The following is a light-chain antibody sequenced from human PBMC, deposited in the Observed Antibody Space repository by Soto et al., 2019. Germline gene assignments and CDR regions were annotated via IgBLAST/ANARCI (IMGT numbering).Light chain of an antibody. CDR1: QSASNNN. CDR3: HHYLSSLWT. CDR2: GVS. J-gene: IGKJ1*01. Sequence: EIVLTQSPGTLSLSPGERATLSCRASQSASNNNLAWYQQKAGQAPRLLIHGVSSRATGIPDRFIGSGSETDFTLTITKVAAEDFAVYYCHHYLSSLWTFGQGTKVEIK. V-gene: IGKV3-20*01.